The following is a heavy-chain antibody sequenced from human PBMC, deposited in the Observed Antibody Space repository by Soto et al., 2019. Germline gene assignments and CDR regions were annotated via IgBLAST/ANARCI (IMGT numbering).Heavy chain of an antibody. CDR3: AVAVAEYRNFER. D-gene: IGHD6-19*01. V-gene: IGHV1-69*13. J-gene: IGHJ4*02. Sequence: SVKVSCKASGGTFSSYAISWVRQAPGQGLEWMGGIIPIFGTANYAQKFQGRVTITADESTSTAYMELSSLRSEDTAVYYCAVAVAEYRNFERWGQGTLVTVSS. CDR1: GGTFSSYA. CDR2: IIPIFGTA.